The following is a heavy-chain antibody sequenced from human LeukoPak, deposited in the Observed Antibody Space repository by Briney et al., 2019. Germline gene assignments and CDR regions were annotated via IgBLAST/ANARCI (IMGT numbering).Heavy chain of an antibody. V-gene: IGHV3-53*01. Sequence: GGSLRLLCAACVCILNTYCMGWVRQAPGKALEGVSVIYSDGSTYYAASVKGRFPIARDNSKNTMYLQMNSLRAEDTAVYYCARGGEMATMLIDYWGQGTLVTVSS. J-gene: IGHJ4*02. CDR1: VCILNTYC. D-gene: IGHD5-24*01. CDR3: ARGGEMATMLIDY. CDR2: IYSDGST.